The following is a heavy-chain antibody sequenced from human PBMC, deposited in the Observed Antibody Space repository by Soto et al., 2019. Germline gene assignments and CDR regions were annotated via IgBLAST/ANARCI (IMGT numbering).Heavy chain of an antibody. CDR1: GVSLSTSGVG. D-gene: IGHD3-3*01. CDR2: IYWDDDK. J-gene: IGHJ4*02. CDR3: AHIGDRFLEWLPYDY. Sequence: QITLKESGPTLVKPTQTLTLTCTFSGVSLSTSGVGVGWIRQPPGKALEWLALIYWDDDKRYSPSLKSRLTITKDTYKNQVVLTMTNMDPVDTATYYCAHIGDRFLEWLPYDYWGQGTLVTVSS. V-gene: IGHV2-5*02.